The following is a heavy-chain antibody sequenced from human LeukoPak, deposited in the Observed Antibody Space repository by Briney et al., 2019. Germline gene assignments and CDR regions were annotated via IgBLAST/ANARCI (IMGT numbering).Heavy chain of an antibody. Sequence: ASVKVSCKASGYTFTGYYMHWVRQAPGQGLEWMGWINPNSGGTNYAQKFQGRVTMTRDTSISTAYMELSRLRSDDTAVYYCARDSRPSYYGDSDAFDIWGQGTMVTVSS. V-gene: IGHV1-2*02. CDR1: GYTFTGYY. J-gene: IGHJ3*02. CDR3: ARDSRPSYYGDSDAFDI. CDR2: INPNSGGT. D-gene: IGHD4-17*01.